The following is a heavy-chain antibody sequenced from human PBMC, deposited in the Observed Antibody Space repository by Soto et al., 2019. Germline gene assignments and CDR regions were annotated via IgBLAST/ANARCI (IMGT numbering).Heavy chain of an antibody. CDR2: ISAYNGNT. Sequence: ASVKVSCKASGYTFTSYGISWVRQAPGQGLEWMGWISAYNGNTNYAQKLQGRVTMTTDISTSTAYMELRSLRSDDTAIYYCARASYGVEREMLTGAFDIWGQGTMVSVSS. CDR3: ARASYGVEREMLTGAFDI. V-gene: IGHV1-18*01. CDR1: GYTFTSYG. J-gene: IGHJ3*02. D-gene: IGHD7-27*01.